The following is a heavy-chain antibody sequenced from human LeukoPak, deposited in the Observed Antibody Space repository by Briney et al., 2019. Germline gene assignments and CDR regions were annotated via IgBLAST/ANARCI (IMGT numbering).Heavy chain of an antibody. D-gene: IGHD3-10*01. CDR2: IYPGDSDT. V-gene: IGHV5-51*04. J-gene: IGHJ6*02. CDR3: ARSMVYYYYGMDV. Sequence: GESLKISCKGSGYSFTSYWIGWVRQMPGKGLEWMGIIYPGDSDTRYSPSFQGQVTISADKPISTAYLQWSSLKASDTAMYYCARSMVYYYYGMDVWGQGTTVTVSS. CDR1: GYSFTSYW.